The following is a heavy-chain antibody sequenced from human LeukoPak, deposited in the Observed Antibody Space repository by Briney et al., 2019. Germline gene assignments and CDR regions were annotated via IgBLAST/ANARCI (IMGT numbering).Heavy chain of an antibody. Sequence: SGTLSLTCAVSGGSISSSNWWSWVRQPPGKGLEWIGEIYHSGSTNYNPSLKSRVTISVDTSKNQFSLKLSSVTAADTAVYYCAREVIGIAVAGGYFDYWGQGTLVTVSS. CDR2: IYHSGST. J-gene: IGHJ4*02. V-gene: IGHV4-4*02. CDR1: GGSISSSNW. CDR3: AREVIGIAVAGGYFDY. D-gene: IGHD6-19*01.